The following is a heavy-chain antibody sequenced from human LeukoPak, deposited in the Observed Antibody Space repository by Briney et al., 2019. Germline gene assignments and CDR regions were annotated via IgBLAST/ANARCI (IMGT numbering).Heavy chain of an antibody. J-gene: IGHJ3*02. CDR1: GFTFSSYE. Sequence: PGGSLRLSCAASGFTFSSYEMNWVRQAPGKGLEWVSYISSSGSTKHYADSVKGRFTISRDNAKNSLYLQMNSLRAEDTAVYYCASHYDYPRFAFDIWGQGTMVTVSS. CDR3: ASHYDYPRFAFDI. CDR2: ISSSGSTK. D-gene: IGHD3-16*01. V-gene: IGHV3-48*03.